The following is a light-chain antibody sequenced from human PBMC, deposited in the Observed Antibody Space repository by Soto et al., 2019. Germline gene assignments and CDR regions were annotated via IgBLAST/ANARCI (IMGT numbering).Light chain of an antibody. V-gene: IGKV3-20*01. CDR3: QQYGNSPPET. Sequence: EIVLTQSPGTLPLSTGERATVSCRAGQSVSSSYLAWYQQKPAQAPRLXXYGASSRATGIPARFSGSGSGTDLTLTISRLEPEDFAVYYCQQYGNSPPETFGQGTRLEIK. J-gene: IGKJ5*01. CDR2: GAS. CDR1: QSVSSSY.